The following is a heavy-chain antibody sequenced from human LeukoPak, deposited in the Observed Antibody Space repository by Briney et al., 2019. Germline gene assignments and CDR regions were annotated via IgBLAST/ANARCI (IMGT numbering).Heavy chain of an antibody. CDR1: GFTFSDYY. CDR2: ISSSGSTI. Sequence: PGGSLRLSCAASGFTFSDYYMSWIRQAPGKGLEWVSYISSSGSTIYYADSVKGRFTISRDNAKNSLYLQMNSLRAEDTAVYYCATSPGVYSSSYSDAFDIWGQGTMVTASS. CDR3: ATSPGVYSSSYSDAFDI. J-gene: IGHJ3*02. V-gene: IGHV3-11*04. D-gene: IGHD6-13*01.